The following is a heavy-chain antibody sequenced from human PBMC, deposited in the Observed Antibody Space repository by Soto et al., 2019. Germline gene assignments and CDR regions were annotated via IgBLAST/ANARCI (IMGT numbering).Heavy chain of an antibody. CDR2: IYQSGST. J-gene: IGHJ2*01. V-gene: IGHV4-30-2*01. D-gene: IGHD3-22*01. CDR3: ARGAISMMGYFDL. Sequence: QLQLQESGSGLVKPSQTLSLTCAVSGGSINNGGYSWSWIRQPPGKGLEWIGYIYQSGSTYYNPSLKSRVXXSXDXXKNQFSLKLISVTAADTAVYYCARGAISMMGYFDLWGRGTLVTVSS. CDR1: GGSINNGGYS.